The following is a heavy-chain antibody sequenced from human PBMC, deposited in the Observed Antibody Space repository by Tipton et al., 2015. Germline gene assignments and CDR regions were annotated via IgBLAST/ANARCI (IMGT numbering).Heavy chain of an antibody. J-gene: IGHJ3*02. D-gene: IGHD1-26*01. CDR2: ISNSGSN. V-gene: IGHV4-31*03. CDR3: TSGSYTDAFDI. Sequence: TLSLTCTVSGVSISSTGYYWGWIRQPPGKGLEWIGYISNSGSNYYNPSLKSRLTISVDTSKNQFSLNLTSVTAADTAVYFCTSGSYTDAFDIWGQGTMVTVSS. CDR1: GVSISSTGYY.